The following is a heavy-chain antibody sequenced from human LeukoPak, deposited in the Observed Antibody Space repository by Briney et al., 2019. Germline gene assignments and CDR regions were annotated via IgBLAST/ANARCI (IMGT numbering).Heavy chain of an antibody. Sequence: ASVKVSCKASGYTFTGYYVHWVRQAPGQGLEWMGWINPNSGGTNYAQKFQGRVTMTRDTSISTAYMELSRLRSDDTAVYYCARRIAVAGDGYFQHWGQGTLVTVSS. CDR2: INPNSGGT. J-gene: IGHJ1*01. V-gene: IGHV1-2*02. CDR3: ARRIAVAGDGYFQH. D-gene: IGHD6-19*01. CDR1: GYTFTGYY.